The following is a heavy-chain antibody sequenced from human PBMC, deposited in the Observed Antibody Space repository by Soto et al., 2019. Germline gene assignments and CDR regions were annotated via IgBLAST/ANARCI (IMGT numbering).Heavy chain of an antibody. Sequence: GSLRLSCAASGFTFSSYSMNCVRQAPGKGLEWVSYISSSSSTIYYADSVKGRFTISRDNAKNSLYLQMNSLRDEDTAVYYCARDGWQQLVPRDDYWGQGTLVTVSS. V-gene: IGHV3-48*02. D-gene: IGHD6-13*01. J-gene: IGHJ4*02. CDR2: ISSSSSTI. CDR3: ARDGWQQLVPRDDY. CDR1: GFTFSSYS.